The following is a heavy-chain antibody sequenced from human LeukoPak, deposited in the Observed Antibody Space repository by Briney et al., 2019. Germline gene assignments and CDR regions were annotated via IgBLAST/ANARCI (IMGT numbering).Heavy chain of an antibody. V-gene: IGHV4-39*07. CDR3: ARVKPRDYFDY. J-gene: IGHJ4*02. CDR1: DGSISSYY. CDR2: IYYSGST. Sequence: SETLSLTCTVSDGSISSYYWSWIRQPPGKGLEWIGSIYYSGSTYYNPSLKSRVTISLDTSKNQFSLKLSSVTAADTAVYSCARVKPRDYFDYWGQGTLVTVSS.